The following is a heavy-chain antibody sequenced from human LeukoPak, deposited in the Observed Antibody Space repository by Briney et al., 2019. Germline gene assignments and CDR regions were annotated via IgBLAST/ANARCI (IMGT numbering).Heavy chain of an antibody. J-gene: IGHJ4*02. CDR1: GFSFTSYA. D-gene: IGHD6-13*01. V-gene: IGHV3-23*01. CDR3: AKDLAPFTNAWYAFDY. Sequence: GGSLRLSCAASGFSFTSYAMSWVRQAPGKGLERVSAITGSGGTKYYADSVKGRFTISRDSSKYTLFLQMNSLRAEDTAVYSCAKDLAPFTNAWYAFDYWGRGILVTVSS. CDR2: ITGSGGTK.